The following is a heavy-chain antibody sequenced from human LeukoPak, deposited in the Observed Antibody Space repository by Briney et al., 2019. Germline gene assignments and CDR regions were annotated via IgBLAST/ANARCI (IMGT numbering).Heavy chain of an antibody. CDR2: INPSGGST. Sequence: GASVKVSCKASGYTFTSYYMHWVRQAPGQGLKWMGIINPSGGSTSYAQKFQGRVTMTRDTSTSTVYMELSSLRSEDTAVYYCAREGHLTIFGAGRGYYFDYWGQGTLVTVSS. V-gene: IGHV1-46*01. CDR1: GYTFTSYY. D-gene: IGHD3-3*01. J-gene: IGHJ4*02. CDR3: AREGHLTIFGAGRGYYFDY.